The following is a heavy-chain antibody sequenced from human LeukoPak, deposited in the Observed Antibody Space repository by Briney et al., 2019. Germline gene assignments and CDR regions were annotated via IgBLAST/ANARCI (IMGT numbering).Heavy chain of an antibody. CDR2: TTSNSATI. Sequence: GGPLRLSCAASGFTFSVYSMNWVRQPPGMGLEWVSYTTSNSATIQYADSVKGRFTISRDNAKNSLSLQMNSLRDEDTAVYYCARSVGGHFDYWGQGMLVTVSS. V-gene: IGHV3-48*02. CDR1: GFTFSVYS. CDR3: ARSVGGHFDY. J-gene: IGHJ4*02. D-gene: IGHD3-16*01.